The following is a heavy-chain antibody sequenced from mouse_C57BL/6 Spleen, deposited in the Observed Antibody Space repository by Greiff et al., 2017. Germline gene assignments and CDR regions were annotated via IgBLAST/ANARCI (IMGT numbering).Heavy chain of an antibody. Sequence: QVHVKQSGAELVKPGASVKLSCKASGYTFTEYTIHWVKQRSGQGLEWIGWFYPGSGSIKYNEKFKDKATLTADKSSSTVYMELSRLTSEDSAVYFCARHDYYGSHYYAMDYWGQGTSVTVSS. V-gene: IGHV1-62-2*01. D-gene: IGHD1-1*01. CDR3: ARHDYYGSHYYAMDY. CDR2: FYPGSGSI. J-gene: IGHJ4*01. CDR1: GYTFTEYT.